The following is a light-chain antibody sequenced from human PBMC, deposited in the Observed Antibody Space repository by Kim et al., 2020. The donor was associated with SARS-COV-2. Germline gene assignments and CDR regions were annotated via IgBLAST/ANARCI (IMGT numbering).Light chain of an antibody. CDR3: KHTYPSWT. J-gene: IGKJ1*01. CDR2: GAA. Sequence: AASVGDRVTSTCRASHKIENYLHWYQKTPGKAPNLLIYGAASLQRGVPSRFSGSGSGTDFTLTISSLHPEDFATYYCKHTYPSWTFGPGTKVDIK. CDR1: HKIENY. V-gene: IGKV1-39*01.